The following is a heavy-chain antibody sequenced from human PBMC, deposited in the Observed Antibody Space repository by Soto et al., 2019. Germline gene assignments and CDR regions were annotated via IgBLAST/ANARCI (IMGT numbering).Heavy chain of an antibody. D-gene: IGHD3-3*01. J-gene: IGHJ1*01. CDR3: ARQDATTGYYAFWSGFVVAR. CDR2: IYYAGDT. Sequence: QMQLQESGPGLVKPSETLSLTCTVSGGSISSSSYYWAWIRQSPGKGLEWLGSIYYAGDTQYNPSLKSRVIISVDRPNNQFSLKMPSVTAADTALYYCARQDATTGYYAFWSGFVVARWGQGRLVTVSS. V-gene: IGHV4-39*01. CDR1: GGSISSSSYY.